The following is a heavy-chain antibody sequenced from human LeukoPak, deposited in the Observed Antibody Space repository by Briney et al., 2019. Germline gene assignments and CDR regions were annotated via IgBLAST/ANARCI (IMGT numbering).Heavy chain of an antibody. D-gene: IGHD5-12*01. CDR3: ARDPSYVDIVATIQFDY. CDR2: ISYDGSNK. J-gene: IGHJ4*02. Sequence: GGSLRLSCAASGFTFSSYAMHRVRQAPGKGLEWVAVISYDGSNKYYADSVKGRFTISRDNSKNTLYLQMNSLRAEDTAVYYCARDPSYVDIVATIQFDYWGQGTLVTVSS. V-gene: IGHV3-30*04. CDR1: GFTFSSYA.